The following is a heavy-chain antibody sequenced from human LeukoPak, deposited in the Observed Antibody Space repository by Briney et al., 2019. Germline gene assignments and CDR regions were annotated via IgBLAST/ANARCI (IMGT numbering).Heavy chain of an antibody. CDR3: ARTYSGSYPSPFDY. CDR1: GYTFTSYD. D-gene: IGHD1-26*01. CDR2: ISAYNGNT. J-gene: IGHJ4*02. Sequence: ASVKVSCKASGYTFTSYDINWVRQATGQGLEWMGWISAYNGNTNYAQKLQGRVAMTTDTSTSTAYMELRSLRSDDTAVYYCARTYSGSYPSPFDYWGQGTLVTVSS. V-gene: IGHV1-18*01.